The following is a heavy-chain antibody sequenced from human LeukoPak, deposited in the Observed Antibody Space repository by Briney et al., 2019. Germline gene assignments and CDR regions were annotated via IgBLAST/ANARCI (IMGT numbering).Heavy chain of an antibody. D-gene: IGHD3-16*02. Sequence: GGSLRLSCAASGFTFGSYGMSWVRQAPGKGLEWVSAISGSGGSTYYADSVKGRFTISRDNSKNTLYLQMNSLRAEDTAVYYCARTLDYVWGSYRFDYWGQGTLVTVSS. V-gene: IGHV3-23*01. J-gene: IGHJ4*02. CDR1: GFTFGSYG. CDR2: ISGSGGST. CDR3: ARTLDYVWGSYRFDY.